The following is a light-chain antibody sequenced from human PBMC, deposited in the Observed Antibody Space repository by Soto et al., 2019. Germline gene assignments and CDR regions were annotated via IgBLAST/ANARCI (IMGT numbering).Light chain of an antibody. J-gene: IGKJ1*01. CDR3: QQYSFMWT. CDR1: QTIDTN. V-gene: IGKV3D-15*01. Sequence: EIVMTQSPGTLSVSPGERATLSCRASQTIDTNLAWYQQKPGQAPRLLISGASKRATGIPDRFSGSGSGTDFTLTINRLEPEDFAVYYCQQYSFMWTFGQGTKVDIK. CDR2: GAS.